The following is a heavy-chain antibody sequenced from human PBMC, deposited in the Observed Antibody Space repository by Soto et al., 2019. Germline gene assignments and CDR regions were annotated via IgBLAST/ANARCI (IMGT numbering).Heavy chain of an antibody. D-gene: IGHD5-12*01. CDR1: GGIFSSYG. V-gene: IGHV1-69*12. CDR2: IIPIFGTT. Sequence: QVQLVQSGAEVKQPGSSVKVSCKASGGIFSSYGFSWVRQAPGQGLEWMGGIIPIFGTTNYAQKFQGRVTITADESTSTGYMQLSSLRSEDTAVYYCARRPYSAYETKWFETWGQGTLVTVSS. J-gene: IGHJ5*02. CDR3: ARRPYSAYETKWFET.